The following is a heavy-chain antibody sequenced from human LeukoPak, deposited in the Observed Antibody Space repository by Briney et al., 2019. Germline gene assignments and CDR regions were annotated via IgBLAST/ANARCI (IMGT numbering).Heavy chain of an antibody. CDR2: INHSGST. V-gene: IGHV4-34*01. CDR1: GGSFSGYY. D-gene: IGHD3-10*01. CDR3: AKSNGYGLVDI. J-gene: IGHJ3*02. Sequence: SETLSLTCAVYGGSFSGYYWSWIRQPPGKGLEWIGEINHSGSTNYNPSLKSRVTMSVDTSKNQFSLKLSSVTAADTAVYYCAKSNGYGLVDIWGQGTMVTVSS.